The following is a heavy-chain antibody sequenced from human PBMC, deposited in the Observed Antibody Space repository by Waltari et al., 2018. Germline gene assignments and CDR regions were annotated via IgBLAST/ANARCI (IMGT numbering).Heavy chain of an antibody. V-gene: IGHV1-69*12. CDR3: AKRIVGGPFDV. CDR2: IIPIYGTP. CDR1: GGSFGPYA. J-gene: IGHJ3*01. Sequence: QVHLVQSGAEVRKPGSSVRVSCEASGGSFGPYAIPWVRQAPGQGLEWMAGIIPIYGTPNYAQKFQGRVTIAADESTRTAYMELSSLRSDDTAVYYCAKRIVGGPFDVWGQGTVVTVSS. D-gene: IGHD1-26*01.